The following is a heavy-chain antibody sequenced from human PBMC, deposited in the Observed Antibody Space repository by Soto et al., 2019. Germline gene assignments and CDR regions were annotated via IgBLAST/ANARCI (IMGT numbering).Heavy chain of an antibody. J-gene: IGHJ6*02. Sequence: ASVKVSCTASGYTFTSYYMHWVRQAPGQGLEWMGIINPSGGSTSYAQKFQGRVTMTRDTSTSTVYMELSSLRSEDTAVYYCARVDVLRLGGMDVWGQGTTVTVSS. CDR3: ARVDVLRLGGMDV. V-gene: IGHV1-46*01. CDR2: INPSGGST. CDR1: GYTFTSYY. D-gene: IGHD3-3*01.